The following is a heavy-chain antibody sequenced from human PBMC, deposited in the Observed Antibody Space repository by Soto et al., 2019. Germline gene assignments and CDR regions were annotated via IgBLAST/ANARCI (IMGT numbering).Heavy chain of an antibody. J-gene: IGHJ4*02. CDR3: AKSPSGSYSTIDY. CDR1: GLTFSSYA. V-gene: IGHV3-23*01. CDR2: ISGSGSST. D-gene: IGHD3-10*01. Sequence: EVQLLESGGGFVQPGGSLRLSCAASGLTFSSYAMSWVRQAPGKGLEWVSAISGSGSSTDYADSVKGRFTISRDNSKNTLYLQMNSLRAEDTAVYYCAKSPSGSYSTIDYWGQGTLVTVSS.